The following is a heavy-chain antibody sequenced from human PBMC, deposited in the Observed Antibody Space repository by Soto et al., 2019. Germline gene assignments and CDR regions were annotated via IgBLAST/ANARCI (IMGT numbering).Heavy chain of an antibody. J-gene: IGHJ4*02. V-gene: IGHV1-46*01. CDR1: GYTFTNYY. D-gene: IGHD5-12*01. CDR3: ASTGWLRLYSFDY. CDR2: IDPTSGST. Sequence: QVQLVQSGAEMKKPGASVKVSCKASGYTFTNYYMHWVRQAPGERLEWMGIIDPTSGSTTYAQKFQGRVTMTRDTSTSTVYMELSSLTSEDTAVYYCASTGWLRLYSFDYWGQGTLVTVSS.